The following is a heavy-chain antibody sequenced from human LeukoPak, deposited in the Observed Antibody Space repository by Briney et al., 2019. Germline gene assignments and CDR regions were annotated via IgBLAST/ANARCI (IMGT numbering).Heavy chain of an antibody. CDR3: VRDQGGAVSY. V-gene: IGHV3-48*03. J-gene: IGHJ4*02. CDR1: GFTFSSYE. Sequence: GGSLRLSCAASGFTFSSYEMNWVRQAPGKGLEWVSYISSSGSTIYYADSVKGRFTISRDNAQNSLFLQMNSLRAEDTAVYYCVRDQGGAVSYWGQGTLVTVSS. CDR2: ISSSGSTI. D-gene: IGHD3-16*01.